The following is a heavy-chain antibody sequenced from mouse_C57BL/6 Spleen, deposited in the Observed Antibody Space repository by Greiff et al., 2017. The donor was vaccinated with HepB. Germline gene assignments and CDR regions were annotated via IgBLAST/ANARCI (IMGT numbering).Heavy chain of an antibody. V-gene: IGHV14-4*01. CDR1: GFNIKDDY. CDR2: IDPENGDT. CDR3: TTGITTVVATYFDY. Sequence: EVQRVESGAELVRPGASVKLSCTASGFNIKDDYMHWVKQRPEQGLEWIGWIDPENGDTEYASKFQGKATITADTSSNTAYLQLSSLTSEDTAVYYCTTGITTVVATYFDYWGQGTTLTVSS. D-gene: IGHD1-1*01. J-gene: IGHJ2*01.